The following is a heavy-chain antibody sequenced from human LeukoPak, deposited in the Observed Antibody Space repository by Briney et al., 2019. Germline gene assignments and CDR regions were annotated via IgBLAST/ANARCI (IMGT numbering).Heavy chain of an antibody. D-gene: IGHD3-22*01. V-gene: IGHV4-59*01. Sequence: SETLSLTCTVSGGSTSSYYWSWIRQPPGKGLEWIGYIYYGGSTNYNPSLKSRVTISVDTSKNQFSLKLSSVTAADTAVYYCARVGYYDSSGYLDYWGQGTLVTVSS. J-gene: IGHJ4*02. CDR1: GGSTSSYY. CDR2: IYYGGST. CDR3: ARVGYYDSSGYLDY.